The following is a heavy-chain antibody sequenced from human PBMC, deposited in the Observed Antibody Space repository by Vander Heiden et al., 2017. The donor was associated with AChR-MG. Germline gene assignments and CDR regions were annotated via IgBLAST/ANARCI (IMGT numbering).Heavy chain of an antibody. V-gene: IGHV3-30-3*01. CDR3: ARAVPVVPASPYLDY. CDR2: ISYDGSNK. Sequence: HVQLVGSGGGVVQPGWPLRRPCTASGLTFCFYAVAGVRQAAGQGLEGVAVISYDGSNKYYAASGKGRFTISRDNSKNTLYLQMSSLRAEDTAVYYCARAVPVVPASPYLDYWGQGTLVTVSS. CDR1: GLTFCFYA. D-gene: IGHD2-21*02. J-gene: IGHJ4*02.